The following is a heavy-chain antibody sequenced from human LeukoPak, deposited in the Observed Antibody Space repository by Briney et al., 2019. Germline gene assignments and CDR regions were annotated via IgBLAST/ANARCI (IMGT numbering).Heavy chain of an antibody. V-gene: IGHV3-9*01. CDR3: AKDTDYGDYGGWFDP. CDR2: ISWNSGSI. CDR1: GFTFDDYA. Sequence: GGSPRLSCAASGFTFDDYAMHWVRQAPGKGLEWVSGISWNSGSIGYADSVKGRFTISRDNAKNSLYLQMNSLRAEDTALYYCAKDTDYGDYGGWFDPWGQGTLVTVSS. D-gene: IGHD4-17*01. J-gene: IGHJ5*02.